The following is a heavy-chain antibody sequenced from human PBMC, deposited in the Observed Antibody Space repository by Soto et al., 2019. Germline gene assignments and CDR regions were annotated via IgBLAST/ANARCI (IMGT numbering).Heavy chain of an antibody. CDR1: GFTFTNYP. D-gene: IGHD1-26*01. CDR3: AREKTVGGIRLDN. J-gene: IGHJ4*02. V-gene: IGHV3-30-3*01. CDR2: VSHAGINT. Sequence: QVQLVESGGGVVQPGGSLRLSCAASGFTFTNYPMPWVRQPPGKGLEWVAVVSHAGINTYYADSVKGRFTISRDNSKNTLYLQLNSLRTEDTAVFYCAREKTVGGIRLDNWGQGTLVTVSS.